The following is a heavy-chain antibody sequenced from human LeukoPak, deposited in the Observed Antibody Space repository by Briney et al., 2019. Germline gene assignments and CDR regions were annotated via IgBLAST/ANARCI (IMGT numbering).Heavy chain of an antibody. CDR1: GGSFSGYY. Sequence: SETLSLTCAVYGGSFSGYYWSWIRQPPGKGLAWIGEINHSGSTNYNPSLKSRVTLSVDTSKNQFSLKLSSVTAADTAVYYCARGLGSWFDPWGQGTLVTVSS. J-gene: IGHJ5*02. V-gene: IGHV4-34*01. CDR2: INHSGST. CDR3: ARGLGSWFDP.